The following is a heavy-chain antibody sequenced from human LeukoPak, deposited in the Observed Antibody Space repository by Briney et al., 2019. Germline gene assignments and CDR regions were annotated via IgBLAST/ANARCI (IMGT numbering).Heavy chain of an antibody. CDR2: INHSGST. CDR3: ARFAYDSIDAFDI. D-gene: IGHD3-22*01. CDR1: GGSFSGYY. V-gene: IGHV4-34*01. Sequence: SETLSLICAVYGGSFSGYYWSWIRQPPGKGLEWIGEINHSGSTNYNPSLKSRVNISVDTSKNQFSLKLSSVTAADTAVYYCARFAYDSIDAFDIWGQGTMVTVSS. J-gene: IGHJ3*02.